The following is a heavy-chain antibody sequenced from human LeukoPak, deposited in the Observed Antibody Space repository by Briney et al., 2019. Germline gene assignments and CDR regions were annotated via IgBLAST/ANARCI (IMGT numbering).Heavy chain of an antibody. CDR2: IYQSGST. J-gene: IGHJ4*02. V-gene: IGHV4-39*01. CDR1: GGSISSVSNS. CDR3: ARHSSGYLSYFDY. Sequence: TLSLTCTVSGGSISSVSNSWGWIRQPPGKGLEWIGSIYQSGSTYYNPPLKSRVTISVDTSKNQISLKVSSVTAADTAVYYCARHSSGYLSYFDYWGQGTLVPVSS. D-gene: IGHD3-22*01.